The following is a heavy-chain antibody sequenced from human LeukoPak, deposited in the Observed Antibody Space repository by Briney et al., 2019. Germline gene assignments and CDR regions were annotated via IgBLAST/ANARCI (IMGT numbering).Heavy chain of an antibody. J-gene: IGHJ3*02. CDR2: INHSGST. CDR1: GGSFNDYY. Sequence: RSSETLSLTCAVYGGSFNDYYWGWIRQPPGKGLEWIGEINHSGSTKYNPSMKSRVTISVDTSKNQFSLRLNSVTAADTAIYYCARVGHPTQRRVLSTVTVPTAGAFDIWGQGTMVTVSS. V-gene: IGHV4-34*01. D-gene: IGHD4-17*01. CDR3: ARVGHPTQRRVLSTVTVPTAGAFDI.